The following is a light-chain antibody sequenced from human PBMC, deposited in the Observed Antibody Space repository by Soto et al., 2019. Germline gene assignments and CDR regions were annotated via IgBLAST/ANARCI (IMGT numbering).Light chain of an antibody. J-gene: IGKJ1*01. CDR3: QQYNNWPRT. Sequence: EIVITQSPATLSVSPGERATLSCRASQSVSSDLAWYHQTPGQAPRLLIYGASTRATGIPARFSGSGSGTEFTLTINSLQSEDFAVYYCQQYNNWPRTFGQGTKVETK. CDR1: QSVSSD. CDR2: GAS. V-gene: IGKV3-15*01.